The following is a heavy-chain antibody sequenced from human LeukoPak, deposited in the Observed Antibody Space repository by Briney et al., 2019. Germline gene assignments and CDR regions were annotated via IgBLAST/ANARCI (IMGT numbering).Heavy chain of an antibody. V-gene: IGHV3-23*01. D-gene: IGHD3-22*01. CDR3: AKGVRGHYYDSSGYYFDY. J-gene: IGHJ4*02. CDR1: GFTFSSYA. Sequence: GGSLRLSCAASGFTFSSYAMSWVRQAPGKGLEWVSAISGSGGSTYYADSVKGRFTISRDNSKNTLYLQMSSLRAEDTAVYYCAKGVRGHYYDSSGYYFDYWGQGTLVTVSS. CDR2: ISGSGGST.